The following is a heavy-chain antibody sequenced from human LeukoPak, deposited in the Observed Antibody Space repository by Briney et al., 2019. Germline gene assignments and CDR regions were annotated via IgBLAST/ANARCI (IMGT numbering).Heavy chain of an antibody. D-gene: IGHD1-26*01. J-gene: IGHJ3*02. CDR1: GGSISSYY. CDR3: ARHPSRIVGATKAAFDI. V-gene: IGHV4-59*08. CDR2: IYYSGST. Sequence: SETLSLTCTVSGGSISSYYWSWIRQPPGKGLEWIGYIYYSGSTNYNPSLKSRVTISVDTSKNQFSLKLSSVTAADTAVYYCARHPSRIVGATKAAFDIWGQGTMVTVSS.